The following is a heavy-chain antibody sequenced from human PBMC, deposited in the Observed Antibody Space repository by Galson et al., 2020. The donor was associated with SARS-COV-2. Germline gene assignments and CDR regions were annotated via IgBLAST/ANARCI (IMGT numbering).Heavy chain of an antibody. Sequence: ETSETLSLTCTVSGGSVTIYYWSWIRQPPGKGLEWIGYVYSSGSTNYNPSLKSRVTISIDMSKTQFSLKLSSVTAADTAVYYCARWTTVTKGEGYYFDHWGQGTLVTVSS. D-gene: IGHD4-17*01. CDR2: VYSSGST. CDR1: GGSVTIYY. CDR3: ARWTTVTKGEGYYFDH. J-gene: IGHJ4*02. V-gene: IGHV4-59*02.